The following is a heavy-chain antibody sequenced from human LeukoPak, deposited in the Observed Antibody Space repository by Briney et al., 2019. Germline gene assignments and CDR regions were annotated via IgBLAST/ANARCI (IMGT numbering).Heavy chain of an antibody. CDR3: REWLLKGYYYMDV. J-gene: IGHJ6*03. V-gene: IGHV4-34*01. Sequence: SETLSLTCTLSGGSLSTYYWSWIRQPPGKGLEWSGEINHSGSTNYNPSLTSRVTISVDTSKTQFSLKLSSVTAADTAVYYCREWLLKGYYYMDVWGKGTTVTVSS. CDR1: GGSLSTYY. D-gene: IGHD3-3*01. CDR2: INHSGST.